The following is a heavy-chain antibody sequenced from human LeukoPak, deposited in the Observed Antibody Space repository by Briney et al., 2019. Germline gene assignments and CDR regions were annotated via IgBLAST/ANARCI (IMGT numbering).Heavy chain of an antibody. CDR3: AKDWHDILTGYSLNWFDP. V-gene: IGHV3-23*01. CDR2: IDGSGGAI. CDR1: GFTFSRYA. Sequence: AGGSLRLSCGASGFTFSRYAMSWVRQAPGKGLQWVSQIDGSGGAIYYADSVRGRFTISRDNSKNTLYLQMNSLRAEDTAVYYCAKDWHDILTGYSLNWFDPWGQGTLVTVSS. D-gene: IGHD3-9*01. J-gene: IGHJ5*02.